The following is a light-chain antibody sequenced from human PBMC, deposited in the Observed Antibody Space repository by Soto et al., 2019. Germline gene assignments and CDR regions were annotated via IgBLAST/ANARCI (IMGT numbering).Light chain of an antibody. CDR3: CSYAGGYTIYV. CDR1: SSDVGSYNL. Sequence: QSVLTQPASVSGSPGQSITISCTGTSSDVGSYNLVSWYQQHPGKAPKLVIYEVIKRPSGVSNRFSGSQSGNTASLTISRLQAEDEADYYCCSYAGGYTIYVFGTGTKVTVL. J-gene: IGLJ1*01. CDR2: EVI. V-gene: IGLV2-23*02.